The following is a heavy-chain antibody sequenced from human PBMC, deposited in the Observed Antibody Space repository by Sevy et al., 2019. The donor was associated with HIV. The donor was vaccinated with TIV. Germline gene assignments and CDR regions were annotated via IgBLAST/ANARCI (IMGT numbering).Heavy chain of an antibody. CDR2: INPNSGGT. CDR1: GYTFTGYY. V-gene: IGHV1-2*06. D-gene: IGHD6-13*01. CDR3: ARVPTQYSSSSPGQFDY. J-gene: IGHJ4*02. Sequence: ASVKVSCKASGYTFTGYYMHWVRQAPGQGLEWMGRINPNSGGTNYAQKFQGRVTMTRDTSISTAYMELGRLRSDDTAVYYCARVPTQYSSSSPGQFDYWGQGTLVTVSS.